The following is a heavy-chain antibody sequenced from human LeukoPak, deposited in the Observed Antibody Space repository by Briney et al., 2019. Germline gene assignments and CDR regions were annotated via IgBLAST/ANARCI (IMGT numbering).Heavy chain of an antibody. CDR2: IYYSGST. V-gene: IGHV4-31*03. Sequence: PSETLSLTCTVSGGSISSGGYYWSWIRQHPGKGLEWIGYIYYSGSTYYNPSLKSRVTISVDTSKNQFSLKLSSVTAADTAVYYCARGLVVVAAILTGWFDPWGQGTLVTVSS. D-gene: IGHD2-15*01. J-gene: IGHJ5*02. CDR3: ARGLVVVAAILTGWFDP. CDR1: GGSISSGGYY.